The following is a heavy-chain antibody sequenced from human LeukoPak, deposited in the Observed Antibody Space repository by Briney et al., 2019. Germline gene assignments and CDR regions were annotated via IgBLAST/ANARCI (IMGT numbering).Heavy chain of an antibody. D-gene: IGHD6-13*01. CDR3: ARDYSSSPRTPDY. V-gene: IGHV3-23*01. CDR1: GFPFSSYA. J-gene: IGHJ4*02. Sequence: GSLRLSCAASGFPFSSYAMSWVRQAPGKGLEWVSAISGSGTTTYCADSMKGRFTISRDNSKNTLYLKMNSLRADDTAVYYCARDYSSSPRTPDYWGQGTLVTVSS. CDR2: ISGSGTTT.